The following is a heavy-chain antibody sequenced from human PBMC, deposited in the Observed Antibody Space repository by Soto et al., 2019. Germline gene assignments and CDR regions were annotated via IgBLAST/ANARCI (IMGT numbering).Heavy chain of an antibody. CDR3: ARNVRDDYYGSGSYYKAPNYYYSMDV. CDR2: INPSGGST. J-gene: IGHJ6*03. V-gene: IGHV1-46*01. Sequence: ASVKVSCKASGDTFTSYYMHWVRQAPGQGLEWMGIINPSGGSTSYAQKFQGRVTMTRDTSTSTVYMELSRLRSEDTAVYYCARNVRDDYYGSGSYYKAPNYYYSMDVWGKGTTVTVSS. D-gene: IGHD3-10*01. CDR1: GDTFTSYY.